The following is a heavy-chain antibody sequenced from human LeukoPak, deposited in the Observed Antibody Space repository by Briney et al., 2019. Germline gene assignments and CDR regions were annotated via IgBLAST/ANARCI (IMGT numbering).Heavy chain of an antibody. CDR3: ARDLSSSWYVDFDY. CDR2: ISAYNGNT. V-gene: IGHV1-18*01. J-gene: IGHJ4*02. D-gene: IGHD6-13*01. CDR1: GYTFTSYG. Sequence: GASVKVSCKASGYTFTSYGISWVRQAPGQGLEWMGWISAYNGNTNYAQKLQGRVTMTTDTSTSTAYMELRSLRSDDTAVYYCARDLSSSWYVDFDYWGQGTLVTVSS.